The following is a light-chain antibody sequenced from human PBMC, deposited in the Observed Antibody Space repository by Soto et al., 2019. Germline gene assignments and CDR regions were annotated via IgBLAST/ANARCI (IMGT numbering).Light chain of an antibody. CDR3: SSYTSSSTNV. V-gene: IGLV2-14*01. CDR1: SSDVGGYNY. J-gene: IGLJ1*01. CDR2: DVS. Sequence: QSALTHPASVSGSPGRSITIFCTGTSSDVGGYNYVSWYQQHPGKAPKLMIYDVSNRPSGVSNRFSGSKSGNTASLTISGLQAEDEADYYCSSYTSSSTNVFGTGTKVTVL.